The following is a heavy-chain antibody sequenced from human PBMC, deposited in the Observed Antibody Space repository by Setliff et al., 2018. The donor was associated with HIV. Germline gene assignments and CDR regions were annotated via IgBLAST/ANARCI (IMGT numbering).Heavy chain of an antibody. D-gene: IGHD3-22*01. CDR2: IHYSGST. CDR1: GDSISSGGHY. Sequence: LSLTCSVSGDSISSGGHYWSWIRQSPGKGLEWIGYIHYSGSTYFNPSLKSRVSISTDTSKNQFSLKLTSVTAADTAVYYCASRDTSRYFDDYWGQGTQVTVSS. CDR3: ASRDTSRYFDDY. V-gene: IGHV4-30-4*08. J-gene: IGHJ4*02.